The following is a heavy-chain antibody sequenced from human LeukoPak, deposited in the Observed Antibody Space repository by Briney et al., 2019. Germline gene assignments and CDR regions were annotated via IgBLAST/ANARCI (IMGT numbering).Heavy chain of an antibody. CDR2: INPNSGGT. CDR3: ARGGWFGELLFGYFDY. D-gene: IGHD3-10*01. V-gene: IGHV1-2*02. Sequence: GASVKVSCKASGYTFTGYYMHWVRQAPGQGLEWMGWINPNSGGTNYAQKFQGRVTMTKDTSISTAYMELSRLRSDDTAVYYCARGGWFGELLFGYFDYWGQGTLVTVSS. CDR1: GYTFTGYY. J-gene: IGHJ4*02.